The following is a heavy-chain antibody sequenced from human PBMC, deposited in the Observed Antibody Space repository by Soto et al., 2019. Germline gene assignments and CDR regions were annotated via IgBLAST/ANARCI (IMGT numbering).Heavy chain of an antibody. J-gene: IGHJ2*01. CDR1: GYTFADYG. CDR2: IGPYNGNT. Sequence: QAQLVQSGAEVKKPGASVKVSCQAGGYTFADYGISWVRQAPGQGLEWVGWIGPYNGNTNYAQNLLDRVTMTTDTSMNTAYMELRSLRSDDTALYYCARCYCTVGSCYTCWHFDLWGRGTLLTVSS. D-gene: IGHD2-15*01. V-gene: IGHV1-18*01. CDR3: ARCYCTVGSCYTCWHFDL.